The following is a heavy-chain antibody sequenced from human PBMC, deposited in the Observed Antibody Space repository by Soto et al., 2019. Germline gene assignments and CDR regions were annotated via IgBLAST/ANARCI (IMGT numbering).Heavy chain of an antibody. D-gene: IGHD4-4*01. Sequence: GESLKISCKGSGYSFTSYWIGWVRQMPGKGLEWMGIIYPGDSDTRYSPSLQGQVTISAEKSISTAYLQWSSLKASDTAMYYCARLAWPPTVEYWGQATMVTVSP. J-gene: IGHJ4*02. V-gene: IGHV5-51*01. CDR2: IYPGDSDT. CDR3: ARLAWPPTVEY. CDR1: GYSFTSYW.